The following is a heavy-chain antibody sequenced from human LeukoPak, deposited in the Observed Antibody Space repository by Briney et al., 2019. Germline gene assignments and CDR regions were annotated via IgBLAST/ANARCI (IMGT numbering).Heavy chain of an antibody. CDR2: IKQDGSEK. J-gene: IGHJ4*02. D-gene: IGHD3-10*01. CDR3: AKSRGDYFDY. V-gene: IGHV3-7*03. CDR1: GFTFSSYA. Sequence: GGSLRLSCAASGFTFSSYAMSWVRQAPGKGLEWVASIKQDGSEKYYVDSVKGRFTISRDNAKNSLYLQMNSLRAEDTAVYYCAKSRGDYFDYWGQGTLVTVSS.